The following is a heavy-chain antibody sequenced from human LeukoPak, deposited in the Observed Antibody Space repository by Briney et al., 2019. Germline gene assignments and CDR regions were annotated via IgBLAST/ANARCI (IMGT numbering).Heavy chain of an antibody. CDR2: ISAYNGNT. V-gene: IGHV1-18*04. J-gene: IGHJ4*02. CDR1: GYTFTGYY. D-gene: IGHD3-22*01. Sequence: ASVKVSCKASGYTFTGYYMHWVRQAPGQGLEWMGWISAYNGNTNYAQKLQGRVTMTTDTSTSTAYMELRSLRSDDTAVYYCARLTRITMIALDYWGQGTLVTVSS. CDR3: ARLTRITMIALDY.